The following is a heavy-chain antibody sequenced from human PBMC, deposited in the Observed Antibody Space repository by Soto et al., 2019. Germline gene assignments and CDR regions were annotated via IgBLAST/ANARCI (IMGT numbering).Heavy chain of an antibody. Sequence: PSETLSLTCTVSGGSISSGDYYWSWIRQPPGKGLEWIGYICYSGSTYYNPSLKSRVTISVDTSKNQFSLKLSSVTAADTAVYYCATSGWLEWSEGMDVWGQGTTVTVSS. CDR3: ATSGWLEWSEGMDV. D-gene: IGHD3-3*01. CDR1: GGSISSGDYY. CDR2: ICYSGST. J-gene: IGHJ6*02. V-gene: IGHV4-30-4*01.